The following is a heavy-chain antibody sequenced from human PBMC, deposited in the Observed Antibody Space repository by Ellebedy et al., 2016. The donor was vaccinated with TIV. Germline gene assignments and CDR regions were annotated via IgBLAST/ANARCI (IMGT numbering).Heavy chain of an antibody. CDR1: GFPFDSYV. J-gene: IGHJ4*02. Sequence: GESLKISCAASGFPFDSYVMNWVRQAPGKGLEWVALISYDGSNKYFADSVQGRFTISRDNSQNTLYLLMNSLKTADTAVYYCARGYGNGVRTYSDYWGQGTLVTVSS. V-gene: IGHV3-30*04. CDR2: ISYDGSNK. CDR3: ARGYGNGVRTYSDY. D-gene: IGHD2-8*01.